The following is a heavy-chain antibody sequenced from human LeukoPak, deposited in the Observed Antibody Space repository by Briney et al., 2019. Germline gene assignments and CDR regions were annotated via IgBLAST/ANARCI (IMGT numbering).Heavy chain of an antibody. Sequence: SVKVSCKASGGTFSSYAISWVRQAPGQGLEWMGGIIPIFGTANYAQKFQGRVTITADKSTSTAYMELSSLRSEDTAVYYCARAYYYDRGFAFDIWGQGTMVTVSS. J-gene: IGHJ3*02. D-gene: IGHD3-22*01. V-gene: IGHV1-69*06. CDR2: IIPIFGTA. CDR3: ARAYYYDRGFAFDI. CDR1: GGTFSSYA.